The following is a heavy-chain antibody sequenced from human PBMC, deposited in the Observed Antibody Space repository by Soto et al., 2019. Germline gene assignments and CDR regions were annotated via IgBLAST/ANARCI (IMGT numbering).Heavy chain of an antibody. Sequence: ETLSLTCTVSGGSINSYYWGWIRQPPGRGLECIGYIYYNGYTIYNPSLESRVTISIDTSKNQFSLKLTSVTAADTAVYFCARLAGNSFFQHWGQGTLVTVSS. V-gene: IGHV4-59*01. D-gene: IGHD6-19*01. CDR1: GGSINSYY. CDR2: IYYNGYT. J-gene: IGHJ1*01. CDR3: ARLAGNSFFQH.